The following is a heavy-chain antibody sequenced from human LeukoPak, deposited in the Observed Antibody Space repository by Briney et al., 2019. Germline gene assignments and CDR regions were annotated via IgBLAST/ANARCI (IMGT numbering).Heavy chain of an antibody. Sequence: GGSLRLSCAASGFTVSSNYMSWVRQAPGXXLEWVSVIYSGGSTYYADSVKGRFTISRDNSKNTLYLQMNSLRAEDTAVYYCARDQGEWELLGFDYWGQGTLVTVSS. CDR3: ARDQGEWELLGFDY. D-gene: IGHD1-26*01. CDR1: GFTVSSNY. CDR2: IYSGGST. J-gene: IGHJ4*02. V-gene: IGHV3-66*01.